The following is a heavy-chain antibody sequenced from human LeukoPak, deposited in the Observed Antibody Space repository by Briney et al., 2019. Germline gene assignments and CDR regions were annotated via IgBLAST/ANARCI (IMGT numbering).Heavy chain of an antibody. CDR1: GFTFSSYS. CDR3: ARDSVAVAALTLYGMDV. J-gene: IGHJ6*02. V-gene: IGHV3-21*01. CDR2: ISSSSSYI. D-gene: IGHD6-19*01. Sequence: GGSLRLSCAASGFTFSSYSMNWVRQAPGKELEWVSSISSSSSYIYYADSVKGRFTISRDNAKNSLYLQMNSLRAEDTAVYYCARDSVAVAALTLYGMDVWGQGTTVTVSS.